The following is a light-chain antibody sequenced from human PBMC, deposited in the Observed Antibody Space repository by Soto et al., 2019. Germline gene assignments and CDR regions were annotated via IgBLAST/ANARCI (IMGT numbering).Light chain of an antibody. V-gene: IGLV2-14*01. CDR1: SSDVGCHDY. CDR2: EGR. J-gene: IGLJ1*01. Sequence: QSVLTQPASVSGSLGQSITISCNGTSSDVGCHDYVSWYQQHPGKAPKLTIFEGRNRPSGVSNRFSGSKSGNTASLTISGLRAEDEVHYYCHSYTDSDSFYVCCSGTKVTVL. CDR3: HSYTDSDSFYV.